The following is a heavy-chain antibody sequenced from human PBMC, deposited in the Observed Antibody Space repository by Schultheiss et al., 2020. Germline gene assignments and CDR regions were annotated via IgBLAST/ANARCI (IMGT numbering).Heavy chain of an antibody. J-gene: IGHJ3*02. D-gene: IGHD3-22*01. CDR1: GGSISSSSYY. Sequence: SQTLSLTCTVSGGSISSSSYYWSWIRQPPGKGLEWIGYIYYSGSTNYNPSLKSRVTISVDTSKNQFSLKLSSVTAADTAVYYCASHTYYYDSSGYYPDAFDIWGQGTMVTVSS. V-gene: IGHV4-61*05. CDR2: IYYSGST. CDR3: ASHTYYYDSSGYYPDAFDI.